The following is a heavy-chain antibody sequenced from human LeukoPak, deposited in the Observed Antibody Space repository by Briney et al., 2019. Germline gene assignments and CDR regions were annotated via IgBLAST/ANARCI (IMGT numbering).Heavy chain of an antibody. V-gene: IGHV1-69*05. CDR3: ARGRRGDYDFWSGYRRPYYYYMDV. D-gene: IGHD3-3*01. CDR1: GGTFSSYA. J-gene: IGHJ6*03. Sequence: SVKVSCKASGGTFSSYAISWVRQAPGQGLEWMGGIIPIFGTANSDQEFQSRVTITTDESPSTAYMELSSLRSEDTAVYYCARGRRGDYDFWSGYRRPYYYYMDVWGKGTTVTVSS. CDR2: IIPIFGTA.